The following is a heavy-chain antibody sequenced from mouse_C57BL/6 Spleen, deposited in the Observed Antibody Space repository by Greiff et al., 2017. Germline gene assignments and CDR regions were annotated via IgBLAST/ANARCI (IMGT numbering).Heavy chain of an antibody. Sequence: QVQLQQSGAELVKPGASVKISCKASGYAFSSYWMNWVKQRPGKGLEWIGQIYPGDGDTNYNGKFKGKATLTADKSSSTAYMQLRSLTSEDSAVYFGARWWGVANSNYEDDYWGQGTTLTVSS. J-gene: IGHJ2*01. CDR1: GYAFSSYW. CDR3: ARWWGVANSNYEDDY. D-gene: IGHD2-5*01. V-gene: IGHV1-80*01. CDR2: IYPGDGDT.